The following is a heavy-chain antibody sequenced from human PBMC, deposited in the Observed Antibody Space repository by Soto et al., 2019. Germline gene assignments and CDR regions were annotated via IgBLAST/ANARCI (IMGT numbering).Heavy chain of an antibody. J-gene: IGHJ4*02. V-gene: IGHV3-15*01. CDR1: VFTVSSNY. Sequence: PGGPLRLFCAASVFTVSSNYMSWVRQARGKGLEWVGPIKSKIDGGTTEYAAPVKGRFTISRGVSKNTVYLQMNSLKTVDTALYACMRDRSFRPAYWGQGTLVTVSS. CDR2: IKSKIDGGTT. CDR3: MRDRSFRPAY.